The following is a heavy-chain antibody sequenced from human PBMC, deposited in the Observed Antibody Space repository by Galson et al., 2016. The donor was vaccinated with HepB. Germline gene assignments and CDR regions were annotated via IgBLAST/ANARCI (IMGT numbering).Heavy chain of an antibody. CDR2: ITPDGGDK. CDR3: ASYRDINRGDSRDAFDK. Sequence: SLRLSCAASGITLSTYWMSWVRQAPGKGLEWVANITPDGGDKNYVDSVKGRFTIARDNAKNSLYLEMSSLRAEDTAVYFCASYRDINRGDSRDAFDKWGQGTMVTVS. D-gene: IGHD5-12*01. J-gene: IGHJ3*02. CDR1: GITLSTYW. V-gene: IGHV3-7*03.